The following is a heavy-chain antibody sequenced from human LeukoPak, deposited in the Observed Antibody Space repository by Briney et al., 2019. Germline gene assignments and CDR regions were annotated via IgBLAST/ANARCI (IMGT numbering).Heavy chain of an antibody. CDR2: LYYTGRT. J-gene: IGHJ1*01. D-gene: IGHD3-22*01. Sequence: PSETLSLTCPVSGDSISRSDSYWDWIRQPPGKGLEWIGTLYYTGRTYYSPSLKSRLTMSVDTSNNQFSLNLRSVTAADTAVYYCARRRYYDGSGYLEWGQGTLLSVSS. CDR1: GDSISRSDSY. V-gene: IGHV4-39*01. CDR3: ARRRYYDGSGYLE.